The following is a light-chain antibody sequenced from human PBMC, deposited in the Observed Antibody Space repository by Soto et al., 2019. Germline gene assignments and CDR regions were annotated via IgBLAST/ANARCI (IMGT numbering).Light chain of an antibody. CDR1: QSVSTN. J-gene: IGKJ1*01. Sequence: EIALTQSPATLSLSHEDRATLSCRASQSVSTNLAWFQQKPGQTPRLLFNGASTRATGIPARFTGSGSGTDFTLTISRLEPEDFAVYYCQQYGSSPWTFGQGTKVDVK. V-gene: IGKV3-20*01. CDR3: QQYGSSPWT. CDR2: GAS.